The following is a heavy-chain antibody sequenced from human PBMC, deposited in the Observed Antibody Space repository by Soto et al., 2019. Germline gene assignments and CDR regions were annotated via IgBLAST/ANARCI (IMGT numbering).Heavy chain of an antibody. CDR1: GGTFSSYA. CDR3: AREGWDYYDSSGYYYFDY. CDR2: IIPIFGTA. V-gene: IGHV1-69*12. J-gene: IGHJ4*02. D-gene: IGHD3-22*01. Sequence: QVQLVQSGAEVKKPGSSVKVSCKASGGTFSSYAISWVRQAPGQGLEWIGGIIPIFGTANYEQKFQGRVTITADESTSKAYMELSSLRSEDTAVYYCAREGWDYYDSSGYYYFDYWGQGTLVTVSS.